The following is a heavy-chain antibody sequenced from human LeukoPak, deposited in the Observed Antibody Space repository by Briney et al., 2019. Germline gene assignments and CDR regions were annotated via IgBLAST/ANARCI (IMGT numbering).Heavy chain of an antibody. J-gene: IGHJ4*02. CDR3: AKDNIVVVPAAGGFDY. CDR1: GFTFSSYA. Sequence: PGESLRLSCAASGFTFSSYAMSWVRQAPGKGLEWVSAISGSGGSTYYADSVKGRFTISRDNSKNTLYLQMNSLRAEDTAVYYCAKDNIVVVPAAGGFDYWGQGTLVTVSS. D-gene: IGHD2-2*01. V-gene: IGHV3-23*01. CDR2: ISGSGGST.